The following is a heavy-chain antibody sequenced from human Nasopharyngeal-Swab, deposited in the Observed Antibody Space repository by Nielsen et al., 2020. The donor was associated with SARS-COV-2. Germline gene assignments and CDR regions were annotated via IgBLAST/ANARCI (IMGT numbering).Heavy chain of an antibody. CDR2: LSASGGST. D-gene: IGHD3-22*01. CDR3: AKGHDSSGFHHMDV. J-gene: IGHJ6*03. CDR1: GFTFSNYG. V-gene: IGHV3-23*01. Sequence: GGSLRLSCAASGFTFSNYGMSWVRQAPGKGLEWVSGLSASGGSTYYADSVKGRFTISKDNPKNTLYLQMNTLRAEDTALYYFAKGHDSSGFHHMDVWGKGTTVTVSS.